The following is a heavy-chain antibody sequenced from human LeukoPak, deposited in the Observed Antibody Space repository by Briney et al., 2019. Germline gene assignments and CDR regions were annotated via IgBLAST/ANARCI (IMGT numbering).Heavy chain of an antibody. D-gene: IGHD1-14*01. Sequence: PGGSLRPSCAASGFTFSNAWVSWVRQAPGKGLEWVSVIYSGGSTYYADSVKGRFTISRDNSKNTLYLQMNSLRAEDTAVYYCARDLTGYRPAKDAFDIWGQGAMVTVSS. CDR3: ARDLTGYRPAKDAFDI. J-gene: IGHJ3*02. V-gene: IGHV3-66*01. CDR2: IYSGGST. CDR1: GFTFSNAW.